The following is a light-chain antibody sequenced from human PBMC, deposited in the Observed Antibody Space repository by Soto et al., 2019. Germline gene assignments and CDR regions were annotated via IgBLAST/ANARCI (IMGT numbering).Light chain of an antibody. Sequence: DIQMTQSPSSLSASVGDRVTITCRASQSVSSYLNWYQQKPGKAPNLLIYGASSLQSGVPSRFSGSGSWTDFTLTISSLQPEDFATYFCQQSYSTPLTFGGGTKVEI. J-gene: IGKJ4*01. V-gene: IGKV1-39*01. CDR3: QQSYSTPLT. CDR2: GAS. CDR1: QSVSSY.